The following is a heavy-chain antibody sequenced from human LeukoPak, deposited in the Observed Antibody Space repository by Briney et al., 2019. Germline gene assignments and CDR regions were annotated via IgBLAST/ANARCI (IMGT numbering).Heavy chain of an antibody. V-gene: IGHV3-33*08. J-gene: IGHJ4*02. CDR3: ARDLPGAVSSGGVY. Sequence: GGSLRLPCAASGFTFSTYSMNWVRQAPGKGLEWVAVIWYDGSNKYYADSVKGRFTISRDNSKNTLYLQMNSLRAEDTAVYYCARDLPGAVSSGGVYWGQGTLVTVSS. D-gene: IGHD6-19*01. CDR1: GFTFSTYS. CDR2: IWYDGSNK.